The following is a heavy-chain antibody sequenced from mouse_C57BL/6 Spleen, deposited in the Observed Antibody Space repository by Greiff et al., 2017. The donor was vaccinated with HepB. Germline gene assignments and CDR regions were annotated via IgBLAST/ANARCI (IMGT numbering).Heavy chain of an antibody. CDR2: IYPGDGDT. J-gene: IGHJ2*01. Sequence: VNLVESGAELVKPGASVKISCKASGYAFSSYWMNWVKQRPGKGLEWIGQIYPGDGDTNYNGKFKGKATLTADKSSSTAYMQLSSLTSEDSAVYFCARSPYYYGSTLDYWGQGTTLTVSS. CDR1: GYAFSSYW. CDR3: ARSPYYYGSTLDY. V-gene: IGHV1-80*01. D-gene: IGHD1-1*01.